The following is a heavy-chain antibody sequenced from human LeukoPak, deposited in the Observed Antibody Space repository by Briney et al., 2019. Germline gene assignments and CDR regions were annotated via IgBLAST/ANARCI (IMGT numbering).Heavy chain of an antibody. V-gene: IGHV3-7*01. CDR1: GFTFSNYW. D-gene: IGHD2-21*02. CDR2: IKQDGTEK. CDR3: ARTCGGDCPFYYGVDV. Sequence: GGSLRLSCAASGFTFSNYWMRWVRQAPGKGLEWVANIKQDGTEKYYVGSVKGRFTISRDNAKNSLYLQMNSLRAEDTAVYYCARTCGGDCPFYYGVDVWGQGTTVTVSS. J-gene: IGHJ6*02.